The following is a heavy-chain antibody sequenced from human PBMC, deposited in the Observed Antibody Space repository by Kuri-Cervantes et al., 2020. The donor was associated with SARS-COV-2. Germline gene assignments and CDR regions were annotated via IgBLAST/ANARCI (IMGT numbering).Heavy chain of an antibody. D-gene: IGHD1-1*01. J-gene: IGHJ3*02. CDR1: GYTFTSYD. CDR3: ARWRGGTDAFDI. V-gene: IGHV1-8*03. Sequence: ASVKVSCKASGYTFTSYDINWVRQATGQGLEWMGWMNPNSGNTGYAQKLQGRVTITRNTSISTAYMELSSLRSEDTAVYYCARWRGGTDAFDIWGQGTMVTVSS. CDR2: MNPNSGNT.